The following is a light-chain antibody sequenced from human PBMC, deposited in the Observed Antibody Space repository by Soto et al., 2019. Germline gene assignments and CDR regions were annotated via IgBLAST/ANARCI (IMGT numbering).Light chain of an antibody. V-gene: IGKV1-5*03. CDR2: RAS. Sequence: DIQMTQSPSTLSASVGDRVTITCRASQSISRLLSWYQQKPGKAPKLLIFRASSLESGVPSRFSGSGSGTEFTLTISSLQPDDFATYYCQQYNSYPLTFGGGTKVDIK. J-gene: IGKJ4*01. CDR1: QSISRL. CDR3: QQYNSYPLT.